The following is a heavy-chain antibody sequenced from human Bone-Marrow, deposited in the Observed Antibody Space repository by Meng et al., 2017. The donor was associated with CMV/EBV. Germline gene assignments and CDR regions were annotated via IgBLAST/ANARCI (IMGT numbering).Heavy chain of an antibody. Sequence: SPKISCAASGFTVSSNYMSWVRQAPGKGLEWVSGISWNSGSIGYADSVKGRFTISRDNAKNSLYLQMNTLRAEDTALYYCVRDQFETGSYGMGVWGQGTTVTVSS. V-gene: IGHV3-9*01. CDR1: GFTVSSNY. D-gene: IGHD1-14*01. CDR2: ISWNSGSI. J-gene: IGHJ6*02. CDR3: VRDQFETGSYGMGV.